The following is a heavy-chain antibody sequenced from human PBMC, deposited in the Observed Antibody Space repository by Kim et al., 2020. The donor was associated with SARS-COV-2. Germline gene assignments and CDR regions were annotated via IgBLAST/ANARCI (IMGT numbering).Heavy chain of an antibody. CDR2: IYWDDDK. V-gene: IGHV2-5*02. J-gene: IGHJ5*02. Sequence: SGPTLVNPTQTLTLTCTFSGFSLSTSGVGVGWIRQPPGKALEWLALIYWDDDKRYSPSLKSRLTITKDTSKNQVVLTMTNMDPVDTATYYCAHRCLPYSSGWYSEWGGWFDPWGQGTLVTVSS. CDR1: GFSLSTSGVG. D-gene: IGHD6-19*01. CDR3: AHRCLPYSSGWYSEWGGWFDP.